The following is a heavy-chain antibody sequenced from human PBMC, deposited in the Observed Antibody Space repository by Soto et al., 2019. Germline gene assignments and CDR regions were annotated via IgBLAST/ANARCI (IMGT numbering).Heavy chain of an antibody. V-gene: IGHV1-69*01. Sequence: QVQLVQSGAEVKKPGSSVKVSCKASGGTFSSYAISWVRQAPGQGLEWMGGIIPIFGTANYAQKFQGRVTITADESTSTAYMELSSLRSEDTAVYYCARPRDNDDFWSGYYYYYYGMDVWGQGTTVTVSS. CDR3: ARPRDNDDFWSGYYYYYYGMDV. J-gene: IGHJ6*02. D-gene: IGHD3-3*01. CDR1: GGTFSSYA. CDR2: IIPIFGTA.